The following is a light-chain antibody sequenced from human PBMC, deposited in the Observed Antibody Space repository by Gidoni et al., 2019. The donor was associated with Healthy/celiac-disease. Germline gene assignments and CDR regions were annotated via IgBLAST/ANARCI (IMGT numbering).Light chain of an antibody. J-gene: IGKJ3*01. CDR3: QQLNSYPPGVT. CDR2: AAS. V-gene: IGKV1-9*01. CDR1: QGISSY. Sequence: DIQLTQSPSFLSASVGDRVTITCRSSQGISSYLAWYQQKPGKAPKLLIYAASTLQSGFPSRFSGSGSGTEFTLTISSMQPEDVATYYCQQLNSYPPGVTFGPGTKVDIK.